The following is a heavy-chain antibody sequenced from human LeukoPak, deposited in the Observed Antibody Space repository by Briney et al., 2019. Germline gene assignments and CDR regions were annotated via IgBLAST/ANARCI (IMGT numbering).Heavy chain of an antibody. J-gene: IGHJ3*02. Sequence: GGSLRLSCAASGFTFSSYGMHWVRQAPGKGLEWVAFIRYDGSNKYYADSVKGRFTISRDNAKNTLYLQMNSLRAEDTAVYYCARAADYDSSGYDAFDIWGQGTMVTVSS. D-gene: IGHD3-22*01. V-gene: IGHV3-30*02. CDR2: IRYDGSNK. CDR1: GFTFSSYG. CDR3: ARAADYDSSGYDAFDI.